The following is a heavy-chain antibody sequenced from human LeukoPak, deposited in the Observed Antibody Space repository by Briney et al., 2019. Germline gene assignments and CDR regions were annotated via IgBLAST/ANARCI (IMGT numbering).Heavy chain of an antibody. CDR1: GFTFSSYA. Sequence: GGSLRLSCAASGFTFSSYAMHGVRQAPGKGLEWVALISYDGSNKYYVDSVKGRFTISRDNSKNPLYLQMNSLSAEDTAVYYCARDFSRGSYKGRDYYMDVWGKGTTVTVSS. CDR3: ARDFSRGSYKGRDYYMDV. CDR2: ISYDGSNK. V-gene: IGHV3-30*04. J-gene: IGHJ6*03. D-gene: IGHD1-26*01.